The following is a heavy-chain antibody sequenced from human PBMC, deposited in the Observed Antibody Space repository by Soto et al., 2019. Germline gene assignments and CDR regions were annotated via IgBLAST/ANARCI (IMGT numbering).Heavy chain of an antibody. CDR3: ARQXPRIAAAGTVYYYGMDV. Sequence: GESLKISCRGSGYSFTSYWIGWVRQMPGKGLEWMGIIYPGDSDTRYSPSFQGQVTISADKSISTAYLQWSSLKASDTAMYYCARQXPRIAAAGTVYYYGMDVWGQGTTVTVSS. D-gene: IGHD6-13*01. CDR1: GYSFTSYW. J-gene: IGHJ6*02. V-gene: IGHV5-51*01. CDR2: IYPGDSDT.